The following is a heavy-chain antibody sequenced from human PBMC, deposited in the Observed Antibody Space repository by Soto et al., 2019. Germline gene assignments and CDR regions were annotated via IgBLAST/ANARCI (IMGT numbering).Heavy chain of an antibody. D-gene: IGHD1-26*01. CDR2: IKPDGTAQ. CDR1: GFPFGNFW. V-gene: IGHV3-7*01. Sequence: GGSLSLSCVAPGFPFGNFWLNWVRQTPGKGLEWVANIKPDGTAQAYVDSVKGRFTVSRDNAKNSLYLQMNSLRADDTAIYFCAAWDSSNNPWGQGTLVTVSS. CDR3: AAWDSSNNP. J-gene: IGHJ5*02.